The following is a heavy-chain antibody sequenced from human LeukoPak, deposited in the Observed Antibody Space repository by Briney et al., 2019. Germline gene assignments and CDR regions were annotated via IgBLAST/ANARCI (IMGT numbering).Heavy chain of an antibody. D-gene: IGHD5-18*01. J-gene: IGHJ6*03. V-gene: IGHV4-39*01. CDR1: GGSISSSNYY. Sequence: SETLSLTGTVSGGSISSSNYYWGWIRQPPGKGLEWIGSIYYSGSTYYNPSLKSRVTISVDTSKNQFSLKLSSVTAADTAVYYCARGRNTSMIYYYYYYMDVWGKGTTVTVSS. CDR2: IYYSGST. CDR3: ARGRNTSMIYYYYYYMDV.